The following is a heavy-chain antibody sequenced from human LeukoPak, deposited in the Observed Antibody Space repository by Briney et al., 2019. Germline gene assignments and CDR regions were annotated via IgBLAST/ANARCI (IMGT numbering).Heavy chain of an antibody. V-gene: IGHV1-18*01. Sequence: GASVKVSCKASGGTFSSYAISWVRQAPGQGLEWMGWISAYNGNTNYAQKLQGRVTMTTDTSTSTAYMELRSLRSDDTAVYYCARDGPYSSGWYGRSFDYWGQGNPGHRLL. CDR2: ISAYNGNT. CDR3: ARDGPYSSGWYGRSFDY. D-gene: IGHD6-19*01. CDR1: GGTFSSYA. J-gene: IGHJ4*02.